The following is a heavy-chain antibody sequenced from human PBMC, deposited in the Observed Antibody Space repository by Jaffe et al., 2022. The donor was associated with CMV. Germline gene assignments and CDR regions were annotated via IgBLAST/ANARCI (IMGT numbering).Heavy chain of an antibody. V-gene: IGHV3-48*03. CDR1: GFTFSSYE. D-gene: IGHD2-8*01. CDR2: ISITDRAT. J-gene: IGHJ1*01. Sequence: EVHLVESGGGLVQPGGSLRLSCVASGFTFSSYEMNWVRQPPGKGLEWVANISITDRATHYVESVKGRFIISRDNAKNSLYLQMNSLRAEDTAVYYCASGGSCTNGVCYSVGYFQHWGQGTLVTVSS. CDR3: ASGGSCTNGVCYSVGYFQH.